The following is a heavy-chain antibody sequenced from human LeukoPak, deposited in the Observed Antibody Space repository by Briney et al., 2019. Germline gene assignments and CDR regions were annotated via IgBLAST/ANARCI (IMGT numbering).Heavy chain of an antibody. J-gene: IGHJ4*02. CDR1: GFTFSSYA. V-gene: IGHV3-30*04. D-gene: IGHD6-13*01. CDR2: ISYDGSNK. Sequence: SGGSLRLSCAASGFTFSSYAMHWVRQAPGKGLEWVAVISYDGSNKYYADSVKGRFTISRDNSKNTLYLQMNSLRAEDTAVYYCASRAAAGTDYWGQGTLVAVPS. CDR3: ASRAAAGTDY.